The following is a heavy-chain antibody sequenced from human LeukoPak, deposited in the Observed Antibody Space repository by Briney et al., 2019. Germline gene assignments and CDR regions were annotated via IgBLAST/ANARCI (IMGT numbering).Heavy chain of an antibody. Sequence: PGGSLRLSCAASGFTLSSHWMGWVRQAPGKGLEWVANIKQEGSEKYYVESVKGRFTISRDNAKNSLYLQMNSLRAEDTAVYHCAKRFGSGSYYNVWYYYYYMDVWGQGTLVTVSS. CDR3: AKRFGSGSYYNVWYYYYYMDV. CDR1: GFTLSSHW. J-gene: IGHJ6*03. CDR2: IKQEGSEK. V-gene: IGHV3-7*01. D-gene: IGHD3-10*01.